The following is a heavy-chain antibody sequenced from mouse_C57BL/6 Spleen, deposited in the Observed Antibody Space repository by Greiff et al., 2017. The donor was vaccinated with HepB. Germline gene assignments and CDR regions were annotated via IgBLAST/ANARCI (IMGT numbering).Heavy chain of an antibody. D-gene: IGHD1-1*01. V-gene: IGHV8-12*01. Sequence: QVTLKVSGPGILQSSQTLSLTCSFSGFSLSTSGLGVCWIRQPSGKGLEWLAHIYWDDDKRNNPCLKRRLKISKDTSRNQVFLKITGVDTADTATYYCARREDYYGVYAMDYWGQGTSVTVSS. CDR1: GFSLSTSGLG. CDR3: ARREDYYGVYAMDY. CDR2: IYWDDDK. J-gene: IGHJ4*01.